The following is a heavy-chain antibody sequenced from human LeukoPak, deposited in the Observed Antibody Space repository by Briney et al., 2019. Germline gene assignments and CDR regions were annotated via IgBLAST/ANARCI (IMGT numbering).Heavy chain of an antibody. CDR3: ARFLYFYWFVFDAFDI. D-gene: IGHD3-9*01. CDR1: GYSFTSYW. CDR2: IYPGDSDT. V-gene: IGHV5-51*01. J-gene: IGHJ3*02. Sequence: GESLKISCKGSGYSFTSYWIGWVRQMPGKGLEWMGIIYPGDSDTRYSPSFQGQVTISADKSISTAYLQWSSLKASDTAMYYCARFLYFYWFVFDAFDIWGQGTMVNVSS.